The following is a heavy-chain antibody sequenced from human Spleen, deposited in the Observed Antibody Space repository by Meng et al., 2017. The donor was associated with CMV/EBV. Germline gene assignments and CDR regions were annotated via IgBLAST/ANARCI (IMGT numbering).Heavy chain of an antibody. J-gene: IGHJ4*02. CDR1: GYTFPRYY. Sequence: HVRLVQSGSEVMQPGASLTGSCTASGYTFPRYYMHWVRQAPVQGLEWMGWINPNRGGTNYAQKLQGRVTMTTDTSTSTAYMELRSLRSDDTAVYYCAISIAVANYFDYWGQGTLVTVSS. CDR3: AISIAVANYFDY. CDR2: INPNRGGT. V-gene: IGHV1-2*02. D-gene: IGHD6-19*01.